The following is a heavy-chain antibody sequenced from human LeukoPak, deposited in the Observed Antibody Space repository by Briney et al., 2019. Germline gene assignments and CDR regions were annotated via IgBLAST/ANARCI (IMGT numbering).Heavy chain of an antibody. J-gene: IGHJ4*02. CDR1: GFTFSSYA. V-gene: IGHV3-23*01. CDR3: AKPLHYGDPEDFFDS. D-gene: IGHD4-17*01. Sequence: GGSLRLSCAASGFTFSSYAMTWVRQAPGKGLEWVSAISGSGDSTYYADSVKGRFTISRDNSKNTLYLQMNSLRAEDTAVYYCAKPLHYGDPEDFFDSWGQGTLVTVSS. CDR2: ISGSGDST.